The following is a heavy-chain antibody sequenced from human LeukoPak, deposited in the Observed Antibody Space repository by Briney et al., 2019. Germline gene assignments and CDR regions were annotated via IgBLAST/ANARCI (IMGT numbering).Heavy chain of an antibody. CDR1: GYTFTSYY. CDR2: INPSGGST. Sequence: GASVKVSCKASGYTFTSYYMHWVRQAPGQGLEWMGIINPSGGSTSYAQKFQGRVTMTRNTSISTAYMELSSLRSEDTAVYYCARKMYVVGATTLSDYWGQGTLVTVSS. V-gene: IGHV1-46*01. J-gene: IGHJ4*02. D-gene: IGHD1-26*01. CDR3: ARKMYVVGATTLSDY.